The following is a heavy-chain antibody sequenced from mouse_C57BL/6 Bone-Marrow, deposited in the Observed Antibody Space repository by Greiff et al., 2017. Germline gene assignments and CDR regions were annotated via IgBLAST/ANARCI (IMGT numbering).Heavy chain of an antibody. V-gene: IGHV5-6*01. CDR3: ARHRYFDV. Sequence: EVHLVESGGDLVKPGGSLKLSCAASGFTFSSYGMSWVRQTPDKRLEWVATISSGGSYTYYPDSVKGLFTISRDNAKNTLYLQMSSLKSEDTAMYYCARHRYFDVWGTGTTVTVSS. J-gene: IGHJ1*03. CDR1: GFTFSSYG. CDR2: ISSGGSYT.